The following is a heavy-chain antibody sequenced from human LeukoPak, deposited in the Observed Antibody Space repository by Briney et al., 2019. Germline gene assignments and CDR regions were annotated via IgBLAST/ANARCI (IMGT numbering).Heavy chain of an antibody. CDR1: GGSFGGYY. CDR3: ARGPVVPAAIPPYFDY. J-gene: IGHJ4*02. Sequence: SETLSLTCAVYGGSFGGYYWSWIRQPPGKGLEWIGEINHSGSTNYNPSLKSRVTISVDTSKNQFSLKLSSVTAADTAVYYCARGPVVPAAIPPYFDYWGQGTLVTVSS. V-gene: IGHV4-34*01. D-gene: IGHD2-2*02. CDR2: INHSGST.